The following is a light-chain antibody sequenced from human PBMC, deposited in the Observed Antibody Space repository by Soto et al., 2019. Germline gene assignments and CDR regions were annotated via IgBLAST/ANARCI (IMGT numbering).Light chain of an antibody. J-gene: IGLJ1*01. Sequence: ALAQPRSVSGSPGQSVTISCTGTSSDVGGYNYVSWYQQHPGKAPKLMIYDVSKRPSGVPDRSSGSKSGNTASLTISGLQAEDEADYYCCSYAGSYTYVFGTGTKVTVL. CDR3: CSYAGSYTYV. CDR1: SSDVGGYNY. CDR2: DVS. V-gene: IGLV2-11*01.